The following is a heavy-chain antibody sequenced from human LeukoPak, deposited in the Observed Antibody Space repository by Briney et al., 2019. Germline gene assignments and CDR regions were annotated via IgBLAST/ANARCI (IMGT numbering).Heavy chain of an antibody. D-gene: IGHD3-10*01. V-gene: IGHV1-24*01. CDR3: ASSGHPPPNQAHAFDI. Sequence: ASVKVSCKVSGYTLTELSMHWVRQAPGKGLEWMGGFDPEDGETIYAQKFQGRVTMTRDTSTSTVYMELSSLRSEDTAVYYCASSGHPPPNQAHAFDIWGQGTMVTVSS. CDR2: FDPEDGET. CDR1: GYTLTELS. J-gene: IGHJ3*02.